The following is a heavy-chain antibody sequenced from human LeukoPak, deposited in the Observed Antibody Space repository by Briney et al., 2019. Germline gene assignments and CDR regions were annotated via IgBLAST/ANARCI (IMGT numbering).Heavy chain of an antibody. J-gene: IGHJ4*02. CDR3: ARVAAAMARRIDY. D-gene: IGHD2-2*01. V-gene: IGHV3-21*01. CDR1: GFTFSSYS. Sequence: PGGSLRLSCAASGFTFSSYSMNWVRQAPGKGLEWVSSISSSSSYIYYADSVKGRFTISRDNAKNSLYLQMNSLRAEDTAVYYCARVAAAMARRIDYWGQGTLVTVSS. CDR2: ISSSSSYI.